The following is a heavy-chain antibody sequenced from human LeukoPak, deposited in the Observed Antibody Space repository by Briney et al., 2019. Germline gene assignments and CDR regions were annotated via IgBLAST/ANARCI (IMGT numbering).Heavy chain of an antibody. Sequence: ASVKVSCKASGYTFTSNYIHWVRQAPGQGLEWMGMIYHRDGSTSYAQKFQGRVTVTRDTSTSTVHMELSGLRSEDTAVYYCARDQEGFDYWGQGTLVTVSS. CDR2: IYHRDGST. V-gene: IGHV1-46*01. CDR3: ARDQEGFDY. J-gene: IGHJ4*02. CDR1: GYTFTSNY.